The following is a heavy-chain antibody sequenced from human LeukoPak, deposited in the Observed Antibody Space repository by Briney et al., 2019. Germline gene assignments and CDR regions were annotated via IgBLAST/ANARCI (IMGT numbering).Heavy chain of an antibody. V-gene: IGHV1-46*01. CDR3: ARDNSDTVKGECSGACYWWFDP. CDR1: GYPFTKFY. J-gene: IGHJ5*02. CDR2: MNPNGDST. Sequence: ASVKVSCKASGYPFTKFYMHWVRQAPGHGLEWMGLMNPNGDSTLYSQKFQGGVTMTRDTSTSTDYMELSSLRSEDTAVYYCARDNSDTVKGECSGACYWWFDPWGQGTLVTVSS. D-gene: IGHD6-19*01.